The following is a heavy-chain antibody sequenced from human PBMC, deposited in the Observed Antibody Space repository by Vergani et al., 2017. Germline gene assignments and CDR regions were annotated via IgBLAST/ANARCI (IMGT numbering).Heavy chain of an antibody. V-gene: IGHV3-48*01. J-gene: IGHJ4*02. CDR3: ARDLSGLPWD. CDR1: GFTLSSYS. D-gene: IGHD3-10*01. Sequence: EVQLVESGGGLAQPGGSLRLSCIVSGFTLSSYSMNWVRQAPGKGLEWIAYLSTSGNIIYYSDSVRGRFTISRDTAKNSVFLHMNSLAADYTGVYYCARDLSGLPWDWGQGTVVSVSS. CDR2: LSTSGNII.